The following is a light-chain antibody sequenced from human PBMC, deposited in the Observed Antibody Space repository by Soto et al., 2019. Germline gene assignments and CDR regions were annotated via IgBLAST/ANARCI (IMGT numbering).Light chain of an antibody. J-gene: IGKJ1*01. CDR3: QQYGRTSWT. CDR2: GAS. Sequence: EIVLTQSPGTLSLSPGEGATLSCRASQSVSTNFFAWYQQKPGQAPRLLIYGASTRAPGIPDRFSGSGSGTDFTLTISRLEPEDFAVYCCQQYGRTSWTFGQGTKVAIK. CDR1: QSVSTNF. V-gene: IGKV3-20*01.